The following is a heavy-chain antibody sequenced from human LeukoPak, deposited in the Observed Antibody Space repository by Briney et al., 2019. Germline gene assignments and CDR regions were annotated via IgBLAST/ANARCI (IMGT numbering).Heavy chain of an antibody. V-gene: IGHV1-69*06. J-gene: IGHJ6*04. D-gene: IGHD5-12*01. Sequence: ASVKVSCKASGGTFSSYAISWVRQAPGQGPEWMGGIIPIFGTANYAQKFQGRVTITADKSTSTAYMELSSLRSEDTAVYYCARNNGYTMSGLMDVWGKGTTVTVSS. CDR1: GGTFSSYA. CDR2: IIPIFGTA. CDR3: ARNNGYTMSGLMDV.